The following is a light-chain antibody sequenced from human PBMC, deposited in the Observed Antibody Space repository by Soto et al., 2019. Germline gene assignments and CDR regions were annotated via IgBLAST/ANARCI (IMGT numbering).Light chain of an antibody. CDR3: QQYGRSPT. J-gene: IGKJ1*01. Sequence: EIVLTQSPGTLSLSPGERATLSCRSSQSVSSNYLAWYQQKPDQAPRLVIYDVSGRATGLPDRFSGSGSGTDFTLTISRLEPEGFAVYYCQQYGRSPTFGQGTKVEIK. CDR1: QSVSSNY. V-gene: IGKV3-20*01. CDR2: DVS.